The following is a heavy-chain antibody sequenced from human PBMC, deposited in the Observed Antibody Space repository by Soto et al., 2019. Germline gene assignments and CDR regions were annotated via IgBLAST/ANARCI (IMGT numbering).Heavy chain of an antibody. CDR2: IDPSDSYT. J-gene: IGHJ4*02. V-gene: IGHV5-10-1*01. CDR3: TKQGDHQPIDD. D-gene: IGHD2-2*01. Sequence: RDSLKISCKASGYNFISYWINGVRQKPGKGLEWMGRIDPSDSYTNYSPSFQGHVTISADKSISTAYLQWSSLKASDTAMYDCTKQGDHQPIDDWGQGTLVTVSA. CDR1: GYNFISYW.